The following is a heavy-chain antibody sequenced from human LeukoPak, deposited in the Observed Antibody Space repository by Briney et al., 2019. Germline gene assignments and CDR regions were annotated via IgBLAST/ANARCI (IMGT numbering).Heavy chain of an antibody. V-gene: IGHV5-51*01. Sequence: VESLNISFKGSGYSFTRYLIGWLRPIPRKGVAWMGIIYLFDSDTRYNPSFQGQVTISADKAISPDYLQRSSLNARTTAMEYLARRRGYSSYEGYFDYWGQGTLATVSS. D-gene: IGHD4-11*01. CDR3: ARRRGYSSYEGYFDY. CDR1: GYSFTRYL. CDR2: IYLFDSDT. J-gene: IGHJ4*02.